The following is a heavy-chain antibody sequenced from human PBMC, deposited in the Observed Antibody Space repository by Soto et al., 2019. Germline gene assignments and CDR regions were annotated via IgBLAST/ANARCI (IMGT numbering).Heavy chain of an antibody. D-gene: IGHD2-2*01. V-gene: IGHV3-15*01. Sequence: GESLKISCAASGFTFSNAWMSWVRQAPGKGLEWVGRIKSKTDGGTTDYAAPVKGRFTISRDDSKNTLYLQMNSLKTEDTAVYYCTTVWSQLGAYYGMDVWGQGTTVTVSS. CDR1: GFTFSNAW. CDR2: IKSKTDGGTT. J-gene: IGHJ6*02. CDR3: TTVWSQLGAYYGMDV.